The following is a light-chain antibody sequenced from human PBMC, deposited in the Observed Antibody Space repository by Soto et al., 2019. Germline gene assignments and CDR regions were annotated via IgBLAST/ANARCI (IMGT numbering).Light chain of an antibody. J-gene: IGKJ1*01. CDR3: QHYNSYSEA. Sequence: EIVLTQSPGTLSLSPGERATLSCRASQSVSSYLAWYQQKPGQAPRLLIYGVSSRATGIPDRFSGSGSGTDFTLTISSLQPDDFATYYCQHYNSYSEAFGQGTKVDIK. CDR1: QSVSSY. CDR2: GVS. V-gene: IGKV3-20*01.